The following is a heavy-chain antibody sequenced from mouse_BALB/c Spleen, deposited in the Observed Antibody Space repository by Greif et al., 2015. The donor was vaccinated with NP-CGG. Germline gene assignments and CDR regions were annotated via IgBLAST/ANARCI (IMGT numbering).Heavy chain of an antibody. D-gene: IGHD1-1*01. Sequence: QVQLKESGAELAKPGASVKMSCKASGYTFTSYWMHWGKQRPGQGLEWIGYINPSTGYTEYNQKFKDKATLTADKSSSTAYSLLSSLPSEDSAFCYCASYCGSSYFDYCGEVSSLTVSS. CDR3: ASYCGSSYFDY. V-gene: IGHV1-7*01. J-gene: IGHJ2*02. CDR1: GYTFTSYW. CDR2: INPSTGYT.